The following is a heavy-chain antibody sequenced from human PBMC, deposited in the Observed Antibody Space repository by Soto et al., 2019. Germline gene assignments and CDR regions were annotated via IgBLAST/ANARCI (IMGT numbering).Heavy chain of an antibody. CDR1: GYTFTSYY. CDR3: AREWETGTGTSYNWFDP. D-gene: IGHD1-7*01. Sequence: ASVKVSCKASGYTFTSYYMHWVRQAPGQGLEWMGIINPSGGSTSYAQKFQGRVTMTRDTSTSTVYMELSSLRSEDTAVYYCAREWETGTGTSYNWFDPWGQGNLVTVSS. CDR2: INPSGGST. J-gene: IGHJ5*02. V-gene: IGHV1-46*01.